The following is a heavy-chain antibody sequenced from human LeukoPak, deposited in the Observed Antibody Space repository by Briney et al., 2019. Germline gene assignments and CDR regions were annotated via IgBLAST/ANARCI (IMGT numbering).Heavy chain of an antibody. Sequence: ASVKVSCMASGYTFTGYYMHWVRQAPGQGLEWMGWINPNSGGTNYAQKFQGRVTMTRDTSISTAYMELSRLRSDDTAVYYCARADVLTGYYRLDYWGQGTLVTVSS. CDR2: INPNSGGT. V-gene: IGHV1-2*02. CDR1: GYTFTGYY. CDR3: ARADVLTGYYRLDY. J-gene: IGHJ4*02. D-gene: IGHD3-9*01.